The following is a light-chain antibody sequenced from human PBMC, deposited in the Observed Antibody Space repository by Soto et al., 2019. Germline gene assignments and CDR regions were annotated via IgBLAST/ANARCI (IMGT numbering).Light chain of an antibody. Sequence: QTVLAQPASVSGSPGQSITISCTGTSSDVGAYDAVSWYQQHPGKAPQVIIYRGTKRPSGVSTRFSGSVSGNTASLTVSGLPAEVYAEYFCCSSAPESTYVFGTGTKVTVL. V-gene: IGLV2-23*01. CDR1: SSDVGAYDA. CDR2: RGT. CDR3: CSSAPESTYV. J-gene: IGLJ1*01.